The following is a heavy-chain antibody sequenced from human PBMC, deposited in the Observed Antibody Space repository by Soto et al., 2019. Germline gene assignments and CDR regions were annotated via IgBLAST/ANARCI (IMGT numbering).Heavy chain of an antibody. CDR3: VKEQGSTGIAVAGNDYDY. CDR1: GFTFSSYA. D-gene: IGHD6-19*01. Sequence: EVQLLESGGGLVQPGGSLRLSCAASGFTFSSYAMSWVRQAPGKGLEWVSAISGSGGSTYYADSVKGRFTISRDNSKNTLYLQMNSLRAEDTAVYYCVKEQGSTGIAVAGNDYDYWGQGTLVTVSS. J-gene: IGHJ4*02. CDR2: ISGSGGST. V-gene: IGHV3-23*01.